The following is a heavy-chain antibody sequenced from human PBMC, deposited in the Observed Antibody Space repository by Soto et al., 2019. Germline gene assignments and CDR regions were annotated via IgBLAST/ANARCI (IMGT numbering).Heavy chain of an antibody. CDR2: IYSGGST. CDR1: GFTVSNNY. Sequence: EEQLGESGGDLDQPGVSLRLSCAASGFTVSNNYMSWVRQAPGKGLEWVSLIYSGGSTYYADSVTGRFTISRDSSKNTLDLQMNSLRDEDTAMYYCAAYSHQGYWGQGTLVTVAS. D-gene: IGHD3-16*01. V-gene: IGHV3-66*01. J-gene: IGHJ4*02. CDR3: AAYSHQGY.